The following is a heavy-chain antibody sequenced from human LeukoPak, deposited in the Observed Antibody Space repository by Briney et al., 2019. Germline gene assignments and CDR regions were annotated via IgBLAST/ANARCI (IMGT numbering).Heavy chain of an antibody. CDR1: GYTFTSYD. Sequence: ASVKVSCKASGYTFTSYDINWVRQATGQGLEWMGWMNPNSGNTGYAQKFQGRVTMARNTSINTAYMELSSLRSEDTAVYYCARGLRYSSSWYEWNYYYYMGVWGKGTTVTISS. D-gene: IGHD6-13*01. J-gene: IGHJ6*03. CDR3: ARGLRYSSSWYEWNYYYYMGV. CDR2: MNPNSGNT. V-gene: IGHV1-8*01.